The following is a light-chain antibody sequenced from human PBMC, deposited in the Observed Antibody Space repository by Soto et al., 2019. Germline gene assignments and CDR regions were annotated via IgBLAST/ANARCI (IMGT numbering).Light chain of an antibody. CDR2: GAS. Sequence: EMVVTQSPATLSVSPGERATLSCRASQAVSSNLAWYQQKPGQAPSLLIYGASTRATGTPARLSGSGSGTEVTLTIISLQSEDYAVYYCQQYIRWPLTFGGGTEVEI. CDR1: QAVSSN. CDR3: QQYIRWPLT. V-gene: IGKV3-15*01. J-gene: IGKJ4*01.